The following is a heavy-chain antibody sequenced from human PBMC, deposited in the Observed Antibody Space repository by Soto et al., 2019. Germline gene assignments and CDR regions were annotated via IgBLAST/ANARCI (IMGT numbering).Heavy chain of an antibody. CDR2: IYPGDSDT. D-gene: IGHD6-13*01. CDR3: TGTSAAGNNYYGMDV. V-gene: IGHV5-51*01. Sequence: EVQLVQSGAEVKKPGESLKISCKGSGYSFTSYWIGWVRQMPGKGLEWMGIIYPGDSDTRYSPSFQGQVTISADKSISTASLQWSSLKASNTAMYYCTGTSAAGNNYYGMDVWGQGTTVTVSS. J-gene: IGHJ6*02. CDR1: GYSFTSYW.